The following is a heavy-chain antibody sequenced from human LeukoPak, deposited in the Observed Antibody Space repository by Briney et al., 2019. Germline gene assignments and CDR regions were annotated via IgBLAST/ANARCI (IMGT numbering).Heavy chain of an antibody. D-gene: IGHD2-15*01. CDR2: INHSGNT. V-gene: IGHV4-34*01. CDR1: GGSFSGYY. J-gene: IGHJ4*02. CDR3: ARHVAPDMDYFDY. Sequence: SETLSLTCAVYGGSFSGYYWTWIRQPPGKGLEWIGEINHSGNTNYNPSLKSRVTISVDTSKNQFSLKLSSVTAADTAVYHCARHVAPDMDYFDYWGQGTLVTVSS.